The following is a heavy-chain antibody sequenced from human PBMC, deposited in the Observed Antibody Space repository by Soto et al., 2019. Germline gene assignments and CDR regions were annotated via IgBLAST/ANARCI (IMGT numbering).Heavy chain of an antibody. V-gene: IGHV4-31*03. J-gene: IGHJ5*02. D-gene: IGHD2-2*01. CDR2: IYYSGST. CDR1: GGSISSGGYY. Sequence: PSETLSLTCTVSGGSISSGGYYWSWIRQHPGKGLEWIGYIYYSGSTYYNPSLKSRVTISVDTSKNQFSLKLSSVTAADTAVYYCAXDRLSCSSTSCYHNWFDPWGQGTLVTAPQ. CDR3: AXDRLSCSSTSCYHNWFDP.